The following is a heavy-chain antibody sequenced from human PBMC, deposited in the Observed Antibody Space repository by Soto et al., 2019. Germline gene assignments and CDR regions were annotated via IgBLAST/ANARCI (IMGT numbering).Heavy chain of an antibody. CDR3: ARGCSGGSCYSGAPTDY. V-gene: IGHV4-30-4*01. CDR1: GGSISSGDYY. J-gene: IGHJ4*02. Sequence: KTSETLSLTCTVSGGSISSGDYYWSWIRQPPGKGLEWIGYIYYSGSTYYNPSLKSRVTISVDTSKNQFSLKLSSVTAADTAVYYCARGCSGGSCYSGAPTDYWGQGTLVTVSS. CDR2: IYYSGST. D-gene: IGHD2-15*01.